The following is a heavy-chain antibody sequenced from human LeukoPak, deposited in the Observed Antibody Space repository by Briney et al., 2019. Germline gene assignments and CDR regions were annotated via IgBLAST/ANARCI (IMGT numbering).Heavy chain of an antibody. V-gene: IGHV4-34*01. Sequence: PSGTLSLTCAVYGGSFSGYYWSWIRQPPGKGLEWIGEINHSGSTNYNASLKSGVTISVDTSKNQFSLKLSSVTAADTAMYYCATGLGLHYYGSGSSHRPLDYWGQGTLVTVSS. J-gene: IGHJ4*02. CDR2: INHSGST. CDR3: ATGLGLHYYGSGSSHRPLDY. D-gene: IGHD3-10*01. CDR1: GGSFSGYY.